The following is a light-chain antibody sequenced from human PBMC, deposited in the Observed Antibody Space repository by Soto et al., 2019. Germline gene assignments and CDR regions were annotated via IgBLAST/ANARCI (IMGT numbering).Light chain of an antibody. J-gene: IGKJ5*01. CDR1: QSVSSY. CDR2: DAS. CDR3: QQRSNCPPIT. Sequence: EIVLTQSPATLSLSPGERATLSCRASQSVSSYLACYQQKPGQAPRLLIYDASNRANGIPARVSGSGSGTDFTLTISSLVPEDFAVYYCQQRSNCPPITFGQGTRLEIK. V-gene: IGKV3-11*01.